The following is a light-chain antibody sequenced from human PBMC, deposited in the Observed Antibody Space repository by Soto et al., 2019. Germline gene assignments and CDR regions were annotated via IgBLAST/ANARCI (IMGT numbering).Light chain of an antibody. V-gene: IGLV1-40*01. J-gene: IGLJ1*01. CDR1: SSNIGAGYD. CDR2: GNT. CDR3: QSYDSSLSVNYV. Sequence: QSVLTQPPSVSGAPGRRVTISCTGSSSNIGAGYDVHWYQQLPGTAPKILIYGNTNRPSGVPDRFSGSKSGTSASLAITGLQAEDEADYYCQSYDSSLSVNYVFGTGTKVTVL.